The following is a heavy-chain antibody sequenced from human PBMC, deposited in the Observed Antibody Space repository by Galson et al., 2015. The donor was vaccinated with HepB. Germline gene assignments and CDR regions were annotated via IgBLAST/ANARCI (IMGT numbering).Heavy chain of an antibody. J-gene: IGHJ6*02. CDR3: ARAHYGGPGYCGMDV. CDR1: GFSLSTSGMC. CDR2: IDWDDDK. D-gene: IGHD4-23*01. V-gene: IGHV2-70*11. Sequence: PALVKPTQTLTLTCTFSGFSLSTSGMCVSWIRQPPGKALEWLARIDWDDDKYYSTSLKTRLTISKDTSKNQVVLTMTNMDPVDTATYCCARAHYGGPGYCGMDVWGQGTTVTVSS.